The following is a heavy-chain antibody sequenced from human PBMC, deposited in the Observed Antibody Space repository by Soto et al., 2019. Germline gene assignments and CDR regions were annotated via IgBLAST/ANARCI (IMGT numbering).Heavy chain of an antibody. V-gene: IGHV3-23*01. D-gene: IGHD2-2*01. CDR3: AKARCSTTNCYVPEY. J-gene: IGHJ4*02. CDR1: GFTFSTYT. Sequence: EVQLLESGGGLVQPGGSLRLSCVASGFTFSTYTMSWVRQAPGKGLEWVSAISGSGGSPSYADSVQGRFSISRDNPRNPLYLQMNSLRGEDTAMYYCAKARCSTTNCYVPEYWGQGTLVTVSS. CDR2: ISGSGGSP.